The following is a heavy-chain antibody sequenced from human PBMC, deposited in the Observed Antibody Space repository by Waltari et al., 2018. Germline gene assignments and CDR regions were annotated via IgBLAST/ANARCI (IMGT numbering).Heavy chain of an antibody. CDR2: IYPGDSDT. CDR1: GYSLTSYW. CDR3: ARGLVVTRGYDAFDI. J-gene: IGHJ3*02. Sequence: EVQLVQSGAEVKKPGESRKISGEVPGYSLTSYWIGWVRQMPGKGLEWMGIIYPGDSDTRYSPSFQGQVTISADKSISTAYLQWSSLKASDTAMYYCARGLVVTRGYDAFDIWGQGTMVTVSS. D-gene: IGHD2-21*02. V-gene: IGHV5-51*03.